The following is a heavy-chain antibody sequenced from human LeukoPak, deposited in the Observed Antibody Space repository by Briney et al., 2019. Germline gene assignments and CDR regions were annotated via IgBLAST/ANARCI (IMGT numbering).Heavy chain of an antibody. V-gene: IGHV1-8*01. CDR2: MNPNSGNT. Sequence: ASVKVSCKASGYTFTSYDINWVRQATGQGLEWMGWMNPNSGNTGYAQKFQGRVTTTRNTSISTAYMELSSLRSEDTAVYYCATYSSSWQQADWFDPWGQGTLVTVSS. J-gene: IGHJ5*02. CDR3: ATYSSSWQQADWFDP. CDR1: GYTFTSYD. D-gene: IGHD6-13*01.